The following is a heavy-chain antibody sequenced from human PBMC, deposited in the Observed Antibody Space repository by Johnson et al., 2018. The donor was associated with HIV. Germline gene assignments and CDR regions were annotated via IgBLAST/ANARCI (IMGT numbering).Heavy chain of an antibody. Sequence: QMLLVESGGGVVQPGRSLRLSCAASGFTFSSYAMHWVRQAPGKGLEWVAVISYDGSSKYYADSVKGRFTISRDNSRNTLYLQMNSLRAEDTAVYYCARDQAIFGVVLASDAFDIWGQGTMVTVSS. CDR2: ISYDGSSK. CDR3: ARDQAIFGVVLASDAFDI. CDR1: GFTFSSYA. D-gene: IGHD3-3*01. J-gene: IGHJ3*02. V-gene: IGHV3-30*04.